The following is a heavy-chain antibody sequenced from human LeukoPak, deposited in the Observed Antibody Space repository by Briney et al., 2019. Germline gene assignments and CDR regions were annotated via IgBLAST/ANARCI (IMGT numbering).Heavy chain of an antibody. Sequence: GGSLRLSCAATGFTFSSYWMSWVRQAPGKGLEWVANINKDGGEKYYVDSVKGRFTISRDNAKNSLYLQMNSLRADDTAVYYCVKDSPPRYSGSPPAYWGQGTLVTVSS. J-gene: IGHJ4*02. D-gene: IGHD1-26*01. V-gene: IGHV3-7*03. CDR1: GFTFSSYW. CDR2: INKDGGEK. CDR3: VKDSPPRYSGSPPAY.